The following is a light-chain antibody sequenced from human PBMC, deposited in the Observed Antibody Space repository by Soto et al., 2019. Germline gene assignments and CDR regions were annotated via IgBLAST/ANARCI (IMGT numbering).Light chain of an antibody. CDR1: SSDVGGYNY. CDR2: DVS. V-gene: IGLV2-14*01. Sequence: QSALTQPASVSGSPGQSIASSCTGTSSDVGGYNYVSWYQQHTGKAPKIMIYDVSNRPSGVSNRFSGSKSGTTVSLTISGIQAEAEADYYCSSYTSISTYVFGTGTKLTVL. CDR3: SSYTSISTYV. J-gene: IGLJ1*01.